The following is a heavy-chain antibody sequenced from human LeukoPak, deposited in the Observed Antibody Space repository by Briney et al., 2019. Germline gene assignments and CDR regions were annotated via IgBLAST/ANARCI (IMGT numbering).Heavy chain of an antibody. J-gene: IGHJ3*02. CDR2: INPSGGTT. CDR1: GYTFTSYF. V-gene: IGHV1-46*01. D-gene: IGHD5/OR15-5a*01. CDR3: ARGDHVRIYAKSSFDI. Sequence: ASVKVSCKASGYTFTSYFIHWVRRAPGQGLEWMGIINPSGGTTNYAQKFQGRVTMTRDTSTSTVYMELSSLRSEDTAVYYCARGDHVRIYAKSSFDIWGQGTMVTVSS.